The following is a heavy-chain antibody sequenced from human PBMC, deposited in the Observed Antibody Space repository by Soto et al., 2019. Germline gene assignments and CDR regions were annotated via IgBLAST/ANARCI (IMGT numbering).Heavy chain of an antibody. D-gene: IGHD3-16*01. CDR1: GSTFGTYA. Sequence: QVQLVQSGAEVRKPGSSVKVSGKASGSTFGTYAFSWVRQAPGQGLEWLGGISPVFDTTQYAQKFQGRVTITADESTSTAYMPLSTRRSQDTAVYSCLNWVWGERSFEYWGQGTLVIGSS. CDR2: ISPVFDTT. V-gene: IGHV1-69*01. J-gene: IGHJ4*02. CDR3: LNWVWGERSFEY.